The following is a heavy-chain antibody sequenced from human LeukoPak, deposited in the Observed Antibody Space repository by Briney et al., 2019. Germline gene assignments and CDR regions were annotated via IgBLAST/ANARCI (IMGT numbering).Heavy chain of an antibody. CDR3: ARVGAGYCTNGVCHNYYYYYYMDV. J-gene: IGHJ6*03. CDR2: IYHSGST. Sequence: PSETLSLTCAVYGGSFSGYYWSWIRQPPGKGLEWIGSIYHSGSTYYNPSLKSRVTISVDTSKNQFSLKLSSVTAADTAVYYCARVGAGYCTNGVCHNYYYYYYMDVWGKGTTVTVSS. D-gene: IGHD2-8*01. V-gene: IGHV4-34*01. CDR1: GGSFSGYY.